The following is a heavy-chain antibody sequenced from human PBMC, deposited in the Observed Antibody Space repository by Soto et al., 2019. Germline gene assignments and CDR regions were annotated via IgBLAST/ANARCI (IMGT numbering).Heavy chain of an antibody. V-gene: IGHV4-39*01. CDR1: GGSISSSSYY. J-gene: IGHJ6*02. CDR2: IYYSGST. Sequence: PSETLSLTCTVSGGSISSSSYYCGWIRQPPGKGLEWIGSIYYSGSTYYNPSLKSRVTISVDTSKNQFSLKLSSVTAADTAVYYCARQGRGKGYCSGGSCYSLLKYYYYGMDVWGQGTTVTVSS. D-gene: IGHD2-15*01. CDR3: ARQGRGKGYCSGGSCYSLLKYYYYGMDV.